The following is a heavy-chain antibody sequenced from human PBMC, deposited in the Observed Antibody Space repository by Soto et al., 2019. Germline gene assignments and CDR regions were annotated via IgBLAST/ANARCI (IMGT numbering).Heavy chain of an antibody. J-gene: IGHJ4*02. V-gene: IGHV3-23*01. CDR2: ISGSGGST. D-gene: IGHD3-9*01. Sequence: GGSLRLSCAASGFTFSSYAMSWVRQAPGKGLEWVSAISGSGGSTYYADSVKGRFTISRDNSKNTLYLQMNSLRAEDTAVYYCAKARDILTGYYYFDYWGQGTLVTVSS. CDR1: GFTFSSYA. CDR3: AKARDILTGYYYFDY.